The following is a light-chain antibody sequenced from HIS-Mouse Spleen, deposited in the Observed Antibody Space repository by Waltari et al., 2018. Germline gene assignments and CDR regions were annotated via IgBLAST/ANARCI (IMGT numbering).Light chain of an antibody. J-gene: IGKJ5*01. CDR3: QKYNRAPLIT. Sequence: DIQMTQHPSSLSPSVGDRVTISCLASQGIRNYLAWYPQKPGKVPKLLIYAASTLQSGVPSRFSGSASGTDFTLTISSLQREDVATYYCQKYNRAPLITFGQGTRLEIK. V-gene: IGKV1-27*01. CDR2: AAS. CDR1: QGIRNY.